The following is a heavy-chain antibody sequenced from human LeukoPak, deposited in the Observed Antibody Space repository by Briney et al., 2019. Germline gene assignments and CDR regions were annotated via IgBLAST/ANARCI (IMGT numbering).Heavy chain of an antibody. CDR1: GYTCTIYG. Sequence: ASVKVSFKASGYTCTIYGISWVRQAPRPGKELMGWISAYNGNTNYAQKLQGRVTMTTDTSTSTAYMELRSLRSDDTAVYYCAMILRSSSWYKDYWGQGTLVTVSS. J-gene: IGHJ4*02. V-gene: IGHV1-18*01. CDR2: ISAYNGNT. CDR3: AMILRSSSWYKDY. D-gene: IGHD6-13*01.